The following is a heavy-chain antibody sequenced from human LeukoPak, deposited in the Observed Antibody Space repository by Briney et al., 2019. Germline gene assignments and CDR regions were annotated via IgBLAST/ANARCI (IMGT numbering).Heavy chain of an antibody. D-gene: IGHD4-17*01. CDR1: GFTFSSYS. V-gene: IGHV3-21*01. CDR3: ARGWGDYGQNLPYFDY. CDR2: ISSSSSYI. J-gene: IGHJ4*02. Sequence: GGSLRLSCAASGFTFSSYSMNWVRQAPGKGLEWVSSISSSSSYIYYADSVKGRFTISRDNAKNSLYLQLNSLRAEDTAVYYCARGWGDYGQNLPYFDYWGQGTLVTVS.